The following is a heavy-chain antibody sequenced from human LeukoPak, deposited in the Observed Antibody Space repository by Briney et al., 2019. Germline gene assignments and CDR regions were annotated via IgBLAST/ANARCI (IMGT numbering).Heavy chain of an antibody. CDR3: ARGYSNLWNYYYMDV. J-gene: IGHJ6*03. V-gene: IGHV4-39*01. D-gene: IGHD4-11*01. CDR1: GGSISSSSYY. CDR2: IYYSGST. Sequence: SETLSLTCTVSGGSISSSSYYWGWIRQPPGKGLEWIGSIYYSGSTYYNPSLKSRVTISVDTSKNQFSLKLSSVTAADTAVYYCARGYSNLWNYYYMDVWGKGTTVTVSS.